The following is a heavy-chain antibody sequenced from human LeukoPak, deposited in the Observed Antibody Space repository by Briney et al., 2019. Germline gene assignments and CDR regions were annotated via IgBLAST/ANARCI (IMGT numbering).Heavy chain of an antibody. J-gene: IGHJ4*02. Sequence: GGSLRLSCIGSEFTFNKYWMNWVRQAPGQGLEWVANINQDGSDKNYVDSVKGRFTISRDNAKNSLFLQMNSLRVEDMALYYCAKVRSAYTSFGGFDYWGQGTLVTVSS. CDR1: EFTFNKYW. CDR3: AKVRSAYTSFGGFDY. CDR2: INQDGSDK. V-gene: IGHV3-7*03. D-gene: IGHD2-2*01.